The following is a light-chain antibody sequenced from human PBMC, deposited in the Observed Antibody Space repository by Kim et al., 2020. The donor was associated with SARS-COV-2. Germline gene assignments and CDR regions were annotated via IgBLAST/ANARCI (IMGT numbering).Light chain of an antibody. Sequence: RVPISWSGSSSYIGSNYVYWYHQLPGAAPKLLIDRNNRRPSGVPDRFSGSKSGTSASLAISWLRSEDEADYYCAACDDSLSGHWVFGGGTQLTVL. CDR3: AACDDSLSGHWV. CDR2: RNN. V-gene: IGLV1-47*01. CDR1: SSYIGSNY. J-gene: IGLJ3*02.